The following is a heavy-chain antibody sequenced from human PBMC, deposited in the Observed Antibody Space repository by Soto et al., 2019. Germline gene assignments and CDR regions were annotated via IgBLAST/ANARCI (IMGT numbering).Heavy chain of an antibody. CDR1: GYTLTDLS. J-gene: IGHJ4*02. V-gene: IGHV1-24*01. D-gene: IGHD2-2*01. CDR2: FDPEDGET. CDR3: ATDLITPLYCSSTSCYDDY. Sequence: ASVKVSCKVSGYTLTDLSMHWVRQAPGKGLEWMGGFDPEDGETIYAQKFQGRVTMTEDTSTDTAYMELSSLRSEDTAVYYCATDLITPLYCSSTSCYDDYWGQGTLVTVSS.